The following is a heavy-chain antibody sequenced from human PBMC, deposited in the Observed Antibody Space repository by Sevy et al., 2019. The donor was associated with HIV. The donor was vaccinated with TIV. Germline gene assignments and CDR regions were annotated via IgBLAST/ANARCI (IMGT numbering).Heavy chain of an antibody. J-gene: IGHJ4*01. CDR1: GFTFSSYT. CDR3: AREEDDYVWGTSRDLTFFDY. V-gene: IGHV3-21*01. CDR2: ISSSSSYI. Sequence: GGSLRLSCAVSGFTFSSYTMNWVRQAPGKGLEWVSSISSSSSYIYYADSVKGRFTISRDNAKNSLYLQMNSLRVEDTAVYYCAREEDDYVWGTSRDLTFFDYWGQGTLVTVSS. D-gene: IGHD3-16*02.